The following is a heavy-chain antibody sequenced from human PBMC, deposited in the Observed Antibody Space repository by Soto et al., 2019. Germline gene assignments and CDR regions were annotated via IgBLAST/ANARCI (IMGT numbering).Heavy chain of an antibody. V-gene: IGHV3-23*01. Sequence: PGGSLRLSCAASGFTVDDYAMHWVRQAPGKGLEWVSAISGSGGSTYYADSVKGRFTISRDNSKNTLYLQMNSLRAEDTAVYYCAKYYYDSSGYSCLYYWGQGTLVTVSS. CDR2: ISGSGGST. CDR3: AKYYYDSSGYSCLYY. CDR1: GFTVDDYA. J-gene: IGHJ4*02. D-gene: IGHD3-22*01.